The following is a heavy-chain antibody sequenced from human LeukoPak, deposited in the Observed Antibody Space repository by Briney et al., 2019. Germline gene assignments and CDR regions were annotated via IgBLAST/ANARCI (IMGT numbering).Heavy chain of an antibody. Sequence: SVKLSCNASGGTFSSYAISWVRQPPGQGLEWMGRIIPILGIANYAQKFQGRVTFTADQSTSTAYMELSSLRSEDTAVYYCAVSFTDHDAFDIWGQGTMVTVSS. J-gene: IGHJ3*02. CDR3: AVSFTDHDAFDI. D-gene: IGHD5/OR15-5a*01. CDR1: GGTFSSYA. CDR2: IIPILGIA. V-gene: IGHV1-69*04.